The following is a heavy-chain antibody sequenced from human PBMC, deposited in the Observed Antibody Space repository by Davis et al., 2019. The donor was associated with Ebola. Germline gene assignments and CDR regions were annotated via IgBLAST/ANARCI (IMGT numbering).Heavy chain of an antibody. V-gene: IGHV3-9*01. CDR2: ISWNSGSI. CDR3: AKGVQYFDWLKAYYGMDV. J-gene: IGHJ6*02. CDR1: GFTFDDYA. Sequence: PGGSLRLSCAASGFTFDDYAMHWVRQAPGKGLEWVSGISWNSGSIGYADSVKGRFTISRDNAKNSPYLQMNSLRAEDTALYYCAKGVQYFDWLKAYYGMDVWGQGTTVTVSS. D-gene: IGHD3-9*01.